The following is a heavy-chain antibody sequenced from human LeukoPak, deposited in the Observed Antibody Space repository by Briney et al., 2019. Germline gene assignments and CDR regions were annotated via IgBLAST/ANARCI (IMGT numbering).Heavy chain of an antibody. CDR2: MSPKSGNT. CDR3: ARDPSSTGWYLDY. Sequence: ASVKVSCKASGYTFVSYDINWVRQATGQGPEWMGWMSPKSGNTNYAQKLQGRVTMTTDTSTSTAYMELTNLRSDDTAVYYCARDPSSTGWYLDYWGQGTLVTVSS. D-gene: IGHD6-19*01. V-gene: IGHV1-18*01. CDR1: GYTFVSYD. J-gene: IGHJ4*02.